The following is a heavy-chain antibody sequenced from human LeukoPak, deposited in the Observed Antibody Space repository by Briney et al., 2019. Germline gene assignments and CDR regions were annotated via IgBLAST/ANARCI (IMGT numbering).Heavy chain of an antibody. CDR1: GGSFSGYY. CDR3: ARARTTVTTYQFDY. D-gene: IGHD4-17*01. Sequence: PSETLSLTCAVYGGSFSGYYWSWIRQPPGKELEWIGEINHSGGTNYNPSLKSRVTISVDTSKNQFSLKLSSVTAADTAVYYCARARTTVTTYQFDYWGQGTLVTVSS. V-gene: IGHV4-34*01. CDR2: INHSGGT. J-gene: IGHJ4*02.